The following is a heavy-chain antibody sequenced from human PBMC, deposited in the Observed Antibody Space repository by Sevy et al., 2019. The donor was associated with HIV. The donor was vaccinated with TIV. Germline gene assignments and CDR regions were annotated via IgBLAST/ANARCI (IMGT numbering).Heavy chain of an antibody. CDR2: IYSGGST. CDR3: ARGRGVFGVVAINWFDP. Sequence: GGSLRLSCAASGFTVSSSYMTWVRQPPGKGLEWVSVIYSGGSTYYADSVKGRLTISRDNSKNTLYLQMNNLRADDTAVYYCARGRGVFGVVAINWFDPWGQGTLVTVSS. CDR1: GFTVSSSY. D-gene: IGHD3-3*01. J-gene: IGHJ5*02. V-gene: IGHV3-53*01.